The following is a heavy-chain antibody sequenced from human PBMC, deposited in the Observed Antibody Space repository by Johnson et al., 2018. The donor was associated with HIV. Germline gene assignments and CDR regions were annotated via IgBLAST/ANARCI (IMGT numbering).Heavy chain of an antibody. Sequence: VQLVESGGGVVRPGGSLRLSCAASGFTFSNYAVNWVRQAPGKGLEYVSAISSNGGSTYYANSVKGRFTISRDNSKNTLYLQMGSLRAEDMAVYYCARGSRYTYDNDDAYLLHAFDFWGQGTMVTVSS. V-gene: IGHV3-64*01. J-gene: IGHJ3*01. CDR2: ISSNGGST. CDR3: ARGSRYTYDNDDAYLLHAFDF. D-gene: IGHD3-22*01. CDR1: GFTFSNYA.